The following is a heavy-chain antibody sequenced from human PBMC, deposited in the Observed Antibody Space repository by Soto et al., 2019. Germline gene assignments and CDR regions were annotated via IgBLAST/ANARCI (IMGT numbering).Heavy chain of an antibody. V-gene: IGHV4-39*01. Sequence: ETLSLTCTVSGGSISSSSYYWGWIRQPPGKGLEWIGSIYYSGSTYYNPSLKSRVTISVDTSKNQFSLKLSSVTAADTAVYYCARLQGDAVGATGWYYYGMDVWGQGTTVTVSS. J-gene: IGHJ6*02. D-gene: IGHD1-26*01. CDR1: GGSISSSSYY. CDR2: IYYSGST. CDR3: ARLQGDAVGATGWYYYGMDV.